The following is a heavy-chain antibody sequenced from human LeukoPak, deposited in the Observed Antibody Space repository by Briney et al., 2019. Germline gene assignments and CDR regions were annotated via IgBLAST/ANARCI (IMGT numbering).Heavy chain of an antibody. V-gene: IGHV3-30-3*01. CDR1: GFTFSTYA. Sequence: GGSLRLSCAASGFTFSTYAMHWVRQAPGKGPERVALISSDGSTKYYTDSVKGRFTISRDNSKYTLYLQMNSLRAEDTAVYYCARDPYGDYYFDYWGQGALVTVSS. CDR3: ARDPYGDYYFDY. D-gene: IGHD4-17*01. J-gene: IGHJ4*02. CDR2: ISSDGSTK.